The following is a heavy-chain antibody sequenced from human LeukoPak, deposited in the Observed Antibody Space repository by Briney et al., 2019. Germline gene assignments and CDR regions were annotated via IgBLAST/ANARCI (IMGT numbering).Heavy chain of an antibody. V-gene: IGHV4-34*01. CDR2: INHSGST. CDR3: ACRDYGDYDVYFDY. J-gene: IGHJ4*02. Sequence: SETLSLTCAVYGGSFSGYYWSWIRQPPGKGLEWIGEINHSGSTNYNPSLKSRVTISVDTPKNQFPPKLSSVTAADTAVYYCACRDYGDYDVYFDYWGQGTLVTVSS. D-gene: IGHD4-17*01. CDR1: GGSFSGYY.